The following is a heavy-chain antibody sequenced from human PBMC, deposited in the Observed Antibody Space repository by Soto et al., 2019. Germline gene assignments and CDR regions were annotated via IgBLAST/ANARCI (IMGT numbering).Heavy chain of an antibody. CDR3: TRGAVGSSRNTCSPAADAFDF. CDR2: INPSGGGT. CDR1: GYTFTSYY. V-gene: IGHV1-46*01. Sequence: ASVKVSCKASGYTFTSYYMHWVRQAPGQGLEWMGIINPSGGGTSYAQKFQGRVTMTRDTSTSTVYMELSSLSSNDAAMYHCTRGAVGSSRNTCSPAADAFDFWGQGTLVTVSS. D-gene: IGHD6-25*01. J-gene: IGHJ4*02.